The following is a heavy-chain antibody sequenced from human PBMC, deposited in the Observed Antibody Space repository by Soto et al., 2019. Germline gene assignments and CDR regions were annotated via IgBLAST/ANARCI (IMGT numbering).Heavy chain of an antibody. J-gene: IGHJ4*02. CDR3: AKDDAPRGGPLSYYFDY. D-gene: IGHD3-10*01. Sequence: GSLRLSCAASGFTFSSYGMHWVRQAPGKGLEWVAVISYDGSNKYYADSVKGRFTISRDNSKNTLYLQMNSLRAEDTAVYYCAKDDAPRGGPLSYYFDYWGQGTLVTVS. V-gene: IGHV3-30*18. CDR1: GFTFSSYG. CDR2: ISYDGSNK.